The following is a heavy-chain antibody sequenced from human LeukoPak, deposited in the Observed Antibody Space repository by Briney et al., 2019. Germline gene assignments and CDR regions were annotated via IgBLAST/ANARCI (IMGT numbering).Heavy chain of an antibody. CDR3: ARVNLNPGYDY. CDR2: INPNSGET. J-gene: IGHJ4*02. V-gene: IGHV1-2*02. D-gene: IGHD3-9*01. Sequence: ASVKVSCKASGSTFTGAYMHWVRRAPGQGLEWMGWINPNSGETKFAQKFQGRVTMTRDTSISTAYMDLGGLRSDDTAVDFCARVNLNPGYDYWGQGSLVTVSS. CDR1: GSTFTGAY.